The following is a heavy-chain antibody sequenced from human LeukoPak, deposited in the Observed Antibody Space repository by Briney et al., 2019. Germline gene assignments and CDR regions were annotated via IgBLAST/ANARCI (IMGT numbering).Heavy chain of an antibody. V-gene: IGHV3-21*01. J-gene: IGHJ4*02. CDR1: GFTFSSYS. CDR2: ISSSSSYI. D-gene: IGHD1-26*01. CDR3: AKVARAGSYIGVLDY. Sequence: GGSLRLSCAASGFTFSSYSMNWVRQAPGKGLEWVSSISSSSSYIYYADSVKGRFTISRDNAKNSLYLQMNSLRAEDTAVYYCAKVARAGSYIGVLDYWGQGTLVTVCS.